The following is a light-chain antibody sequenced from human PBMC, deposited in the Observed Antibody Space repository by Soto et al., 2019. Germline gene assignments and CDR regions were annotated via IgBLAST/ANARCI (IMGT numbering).Light chain of an antibody. Sequence: NFMLTQPHSMSESPGETVTISCTGSSGSIATNYVQWYQQRPGSAPTTVIYEDTQRPSGVPERFSGSIDSSSNSASLTISGLKTEDEADYYCQSYDGSNPDVVFGGGTKLTVL. J-gene: IGLJ2*01. V-gene: IGLV6-57*02. CDR1: SGSIATNY. CDR2: EDT. CDR3: QSYDGSNPDVV.